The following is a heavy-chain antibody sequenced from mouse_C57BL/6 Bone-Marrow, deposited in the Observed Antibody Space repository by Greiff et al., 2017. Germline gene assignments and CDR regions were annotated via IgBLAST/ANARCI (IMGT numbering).Heavy chain of an antibody. CDR1: GYAFSSYW. D-gene: IGHD2-4*01. J-gene: IGHJ2*01. CDR3: AREGRLRRYFDY. V-gene: IGHV1-80*01. Sequence: QVQLQQSGAELVKPGASVKISCKASGYAFSSYWMNWVKQRPGKGLEWIGQIYPGDGDTNYNGKFKGKATLTADKSSSTAYMQLSSLTSEDSAVYFCAREGRLRRYFDYWGQGTTLTVSA. CDR2: IYPGDGDT.